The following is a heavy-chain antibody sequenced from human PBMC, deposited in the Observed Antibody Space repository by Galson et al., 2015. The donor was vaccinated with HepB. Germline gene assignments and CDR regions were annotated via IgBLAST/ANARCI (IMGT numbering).Heavy chain of an antibody. Sequence: SVKVSCKASGYPFTSYYMYWVRQAPGQGLEWMGRINPNSGGTNYAQKFKGWVTMTRDTSISTAYMELGRLRSEDTAVYYCARDSPYYVSSGYHYWGRGTLVTVSS. V-gene: IGHV1-2*04. CDR3: ARDSPYYVSSGYHY. D-gene: IGHD3-22*01. CDR2: INPNSGGT. J-gene: IGHJ4*02. CDR1: GYPFTSYY.